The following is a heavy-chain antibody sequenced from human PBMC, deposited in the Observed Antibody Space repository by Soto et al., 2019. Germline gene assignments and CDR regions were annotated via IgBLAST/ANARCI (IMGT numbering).Heavy chain of an antibody. CDR2: ISAYNGNT. V-gene: IGHV1-18*01. CDR1: GYSFTSYG. D-gene: IGHD3-16*01. Sequence: XSVKVSCKATGYSFTSYGIIWVRQAPGQGLEWMGWISAYNGNTNYAQKLQGRVTMTTDTSTSTAYMELRSLRSDDTAVYYCARGPTIGAGHAFDTWGQGTMVTV. J-gene: IGHJ3*02. CDR3: ARGPTIGAGHAFDT.